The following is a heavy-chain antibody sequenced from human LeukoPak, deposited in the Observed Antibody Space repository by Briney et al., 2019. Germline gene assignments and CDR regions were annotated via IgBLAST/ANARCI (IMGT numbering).Heavy chain of an antibody. D-gene: IGHD6-13*01. CDR3: ARGRAADYYGMDV. Sequence: GASVKVSCKASGYTFTSYAMHWGRQAPGQRLEWMGWSNAGNGNTKYSQEFQGRVTITRDTSASTAYMELSSLRSEDMAVYYCARGRAADYYGMDVWGQGTTVTVSS. CDR2: SNAGNGNT. CDR1: GYTFTSYA. V-gene: IGHV1-3*02. J-gene: IGHJ6*02.